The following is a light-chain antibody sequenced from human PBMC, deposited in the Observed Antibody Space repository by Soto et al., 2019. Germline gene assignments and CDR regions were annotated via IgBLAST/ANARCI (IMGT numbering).Light chain of an antibody. CDR3: HSYDSSLNGYV. CDR2: GYF. J-gene: IGLJ1*01. V-gene: IGLV1-40*01. Sequence: QSVLTQPPAVSGGPGQRVTISCTGSNSNIGADYDVHWYQHLPGTAPKLLIYGYFNRPSGVPDRCSGSKSGTSASLAITGLQAEDEADYYCHSYDSSLNGYVFGTGTKVTLL. CDR1: NSNIGADYD.